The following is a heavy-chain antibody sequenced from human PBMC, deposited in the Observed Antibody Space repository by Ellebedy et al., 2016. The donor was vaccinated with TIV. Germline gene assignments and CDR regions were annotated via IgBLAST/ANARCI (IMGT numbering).Heavy chain of an antibody. V-gene: IGHV1-2*02. CDR2: INPNSGGT. J-gene: IGHJ4*02. Sequence: ASVKVSXXVSGYTLTELSMHWVRQAPGQGLEWMGWINPNSGGTNYAQKFQGRVTMTRDTSMSTAYMELSRLRSDDTAVYYCARGLYYYDSSGLGYFDYWGQGTLVTVSS. D-gene: IGHD3-22*01. CDR3: ARGLYYYDSSGLGYFDY. CDR1: GYTLTELS.